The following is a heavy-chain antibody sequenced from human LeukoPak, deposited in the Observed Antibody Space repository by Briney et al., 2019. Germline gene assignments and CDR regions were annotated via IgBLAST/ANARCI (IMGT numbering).Heavy chain of an antibody. Sequence: KPSETLSLTCAVYVGSFSCYYCSSSRQPPGKGLEWIGEINHSGSTNYNPSLKSRVTISVDTSKNQFSLKLSSVTAADTAVYYCARGELDRHDYWGQGTLVTVSS. V-gene: IGHV4-34*01. CDR3: ARGELDRHDY. CDR1: VGSFSCYY. CDR2: INHSGST. J-gene: IGHJ4*02. D-gene: IGHD1-7*01.